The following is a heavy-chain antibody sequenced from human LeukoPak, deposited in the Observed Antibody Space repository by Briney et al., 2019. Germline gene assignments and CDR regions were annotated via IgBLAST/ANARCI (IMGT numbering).Heavy chain of an antibody. J-gene: IGHJ4*02. CDR2: IRYDGSNK. D-gene: IGHD5-12*01. CDR3: VSPTADYPFLYYFDS. CDR1: GFTFSSYS. V-gene: IGHV3-30*02. Sequence: GGSLRLSCAASGFTFSSYSMNWVRQAPGKGLEWVAFIRYDGSNKYYADSVKGRFTISRDNSKNTLFLQMNNLRSEDTALYYCVSPTADYPFLYYFDSWGQGTLVTVSS.